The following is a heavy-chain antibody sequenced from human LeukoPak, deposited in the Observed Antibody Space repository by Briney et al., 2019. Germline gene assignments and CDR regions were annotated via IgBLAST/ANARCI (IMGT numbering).Heavy chain of an antibody. CDR2: IIPILGIA. J-gene: IGHJ4*02. Sequence: SVKVSCKASGGTFSSYAISWVRQAPGQGLEWMGRIIPILGIANYAQKFQGRVTITADKSTSTAYMELSSLRSEDTAVYYCASPRGDSSSWYSDYWGQGTLVTVSS. CDR3: ASPRGDSSSWYSDY. CDR1: GGTFSSYA. V-gene: IGHV1-69*04. D-gene: IGHD6-13*01.